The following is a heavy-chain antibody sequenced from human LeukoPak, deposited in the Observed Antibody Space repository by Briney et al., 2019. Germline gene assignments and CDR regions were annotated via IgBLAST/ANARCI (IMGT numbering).Heavy chain of an antibody. CDR3: ARNKRGYYYYGMDV. D-gene: IGHD1/OR15-1a*01. CDR2: ISAYNDNT. V-gene: IGHV1-18*01. CDR1: GYTFTSHG. Sequence: ASVKVSCKASGYTFTSHGISWVRQAPGQGLEWMGWISAYNDNTNYAQKLQGRVTMTTDTSTSTVYMELRSLRSEDTAVYYCARNKRGYYYYGMDVWGQGTTVTVSS. J-gene: IGHJ6*02.